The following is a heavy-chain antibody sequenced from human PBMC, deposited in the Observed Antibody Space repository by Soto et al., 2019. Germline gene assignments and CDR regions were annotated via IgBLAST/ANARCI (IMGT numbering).Heavy chain of an antibody. D-gene: IGHD3-22*01. CDR3: AASYYYDSSGYYSALGAFDI. V-gene: IGHV5-51*01. CDR1: GYSFTSYW. Sequence: GESLKISCKGSGYSFTSYWIGWVRQMPGKGLEWMGIIYPGDSDTRYSPSFQGQVTISADKSISTAYLQWSSLKASDTAMYYCAASYYYDSSGYYSALGAFDIWGQGTMVTVSS. CDR2: IYPGDSDT. J-gene: IGHJ3*02.